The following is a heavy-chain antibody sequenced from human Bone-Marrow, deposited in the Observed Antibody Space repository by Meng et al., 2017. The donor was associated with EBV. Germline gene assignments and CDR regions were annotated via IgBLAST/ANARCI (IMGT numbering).Heavy chain of an antibody. V-gene: IGHV2-5*02. CDR3: AHLGDFDWSTPVDY. D-gene: IGHD3-9*01. CDR1: GFSLSTSGVG. CDR2: IYWDDDK. Sequence: QIPLEESGPTLVKPTQTLPLPCTFSGFSLSTSGVGVGWIRQPPGKALEWLALIYWDDDKRYSPSLKSRLTITKDTSKNQVVLTMTNMDPVDTATYYCAHLGDFDWSTPVDYWGQGTLVTVSS. J-gene: IGHJ4*02.